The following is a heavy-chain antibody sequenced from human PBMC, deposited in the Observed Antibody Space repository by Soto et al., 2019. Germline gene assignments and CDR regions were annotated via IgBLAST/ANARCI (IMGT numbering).Heavy chain of an antibody. CDR2: IRSKANSYAT. V-gene: IGHV3-73*01. D-gene: IGHD3-3*01. J-gene: IGHJ6*02. CDR1: GFTFSGSA. Sequence: GGSLRLSCAASGFTFSGSAMHWVRQASGKGLEWVGRIRSKANSYATAYAASVKGRFTISRDDSKNTAYLQMNSLKTDDTSVYSCPSPASDFWGGPYGMDVWAQGTTATVPS. CDR3: PSPASDFWGGPYGMDV.